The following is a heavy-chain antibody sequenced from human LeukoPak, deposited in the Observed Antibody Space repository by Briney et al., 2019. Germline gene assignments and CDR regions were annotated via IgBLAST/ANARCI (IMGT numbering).Heavy chain of an antibody. CDR2: IYYSGST. V-gene: IGHV4-59*01. D-gene: IGHD1-26*01. CDR1: GGSISSYY. J-gene: IGHJ4*02. Sequence: SETLSLTCTVSGGSISSYYWSWIQQPPGKGLEWIGYIYYSGSTNYNPSLKSRVTISVDTSKNQFSLKLSSVTSADTAVYYCASLRERSYYARGFDYWGQGTLVTVSS. CDR3: ASLRERSYYARGFDY.